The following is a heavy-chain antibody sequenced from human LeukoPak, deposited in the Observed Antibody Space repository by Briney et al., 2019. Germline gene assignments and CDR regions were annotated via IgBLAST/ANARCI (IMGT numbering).Heavy chain of an antibody. CDR3: AKDSSGYEEYFQH. Sequence: GRSLRLSCAAPGFTFSSYGMHWVRQAPGKGLEWVAVISYDGSNKYYADSVKGRFTISRDNSKNTLYLQMNSLRAEDTAVYYCAKDSSGYEEYFQHWGQGTLVTVSS. V-gene: IGHV3-30*18. J-gene: IGHJ1*01. D-gene: IGHD3-22*01. CDR1: GFTFSSYG. CDR2: ISYDGSNK.